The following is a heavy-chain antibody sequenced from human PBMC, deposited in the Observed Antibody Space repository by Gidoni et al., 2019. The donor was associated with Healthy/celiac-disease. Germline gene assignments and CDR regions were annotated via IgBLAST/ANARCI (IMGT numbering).Heavy chain of an antibody. CDR2: IRSKAYGGTT. CDR1: GSTFGDYA. J-gene: IGHJ6*03. CDR3: TRESNMDV. V-gene: IGHV3-49*03. Sequence: EVQLVASRGGWVQPGRSLSLSCTAYGSTFGDYAMSWFRQAPGKGLGWVGFIRSKAYGGTTEYAASVKGRFTISRDDSKSIAYLQMNSLKTEDTAVYYCTRESNMDVWGKGTTVTVSS.